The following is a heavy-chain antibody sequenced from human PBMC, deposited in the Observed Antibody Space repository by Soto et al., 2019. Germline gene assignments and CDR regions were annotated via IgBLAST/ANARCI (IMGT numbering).Heavy chain of an antibody. CDR3: ARGWGLYYGMDV. CDR2: ISSSSSYI. D-gene: IGHD1-26*01. CDR1: GFTFSSYS. V-gene: IGHV3-21*01. J-gene: IGHJ6*02. Sequence: EVQLVESGGGLVKPGGSLRLSCAASGFTFSSYSMNWVRQAPGKGLEWVSSISSSSSYIYYADSVKGRFTISRDNTKNSLYLQMNSLRAEDTAVYYCARGWGLYYGMDVWGQGTTVTVSS.